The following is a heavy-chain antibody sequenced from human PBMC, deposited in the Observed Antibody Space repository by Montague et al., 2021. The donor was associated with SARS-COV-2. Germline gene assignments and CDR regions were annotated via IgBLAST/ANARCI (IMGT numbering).Heavy chain of an antibody. J-gene: IGHJ4*02. D-gene: IGHD3-22*01. CDR3: ARGTKRVLTYDYDSSGYASDY. Sequence: SETLSLICAVYGGSFSGYYWSWIRQPPGKGLEWIGEINHSGSTKYNPSLKSRVTISVDTSKNQFSLKLSSVTAADTAVYYCARGTKRVLTYDYDSSGYASDYWGQGTLVTVSS. V-gene: IGHV4-34*01. CDR2: INHSGST. CDR1: GGSFSGYY.